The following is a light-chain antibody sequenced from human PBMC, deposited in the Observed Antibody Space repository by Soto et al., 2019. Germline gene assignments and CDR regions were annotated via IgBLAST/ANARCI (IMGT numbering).Light chain of an antibody. J-gene: IGKJ1*01. CDR3: HQYDSYSLRT. CDR2: KAS. Sequence: DIQMTQSPSTLSASVGDRVTITCRASQTITTSLAWYQQKPGKAPKLLIYKASSLESGVPSRFSGSGSGTEFTLTISSLQPDDFATYYGHQYDSYSLRTFGQGTRVEI. V-gene: IGKV1-5*03. CDR1: QTITTS.